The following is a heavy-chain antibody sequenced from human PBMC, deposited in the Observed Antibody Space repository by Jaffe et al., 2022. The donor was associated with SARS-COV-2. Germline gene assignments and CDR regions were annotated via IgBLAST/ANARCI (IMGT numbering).Heavy chain of an antibody. D-gene: IGHD3-22*01. V-gene: IGHV3-23*04. CDR1: GFPFSNFA. J-gene: IGHJ5*02. Sequence: EVQLVESGGGLVQPGGSLRLSCAASGFPFSNFAMGWARQAPGKGLEWVSVIASRGGSTYYADSVKGRFTISRDNSKNTHYLQMNSLRAEDTAIYFCAKDSGATGWYYDKSGYYTSWGQGTLVTVSS. CDR3: AKDSGATGWYYDKSGYYTS. CDR2: IASRGGST.